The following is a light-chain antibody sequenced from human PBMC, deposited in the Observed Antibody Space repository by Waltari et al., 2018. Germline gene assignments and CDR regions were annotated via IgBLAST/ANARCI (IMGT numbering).Light chain of an antibody. CDR2: EVN. CDR1: STDVRGYDR. Sequence: QSALTQPASVSGSPGQSITISCTGPSTDVRGYDRFCWYQQHPDKATRLMIYEVNKRPSGASSRFSGSKSGNTASLTISGLQAEDEADYYCCSFAGAGITWVFGGGTKLTVL. CDR3: CSFAGAGITWV. J-gene: IGLJ3*02. V-gene: IGLV2-23*02.